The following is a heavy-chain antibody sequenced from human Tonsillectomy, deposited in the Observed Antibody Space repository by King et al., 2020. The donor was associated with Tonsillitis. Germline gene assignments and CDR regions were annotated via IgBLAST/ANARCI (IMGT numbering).Heavy chain of an antibody. CDR1: GFTFSNKD. CDR3: ADYYLEY. CDR2: IWYDGSNK. Sequence: QLVQSGGGVVQPGRSLRLSCAASGFTFSNKDMHWVRQAPGKGLEWVAVIWYDGSNKYYADSEKGRFTISRDNSKNTMYLQMKSLRAEDTAVYYCADYYLEYWGQGTSVTVSS. J-gene: IGHJ4*02. V-gene: IGHV3-33*01.